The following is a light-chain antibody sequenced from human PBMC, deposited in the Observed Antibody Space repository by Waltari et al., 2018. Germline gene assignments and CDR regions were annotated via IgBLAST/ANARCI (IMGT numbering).Light chain of an antibody. CDR2: WAS. V-gene: IGKV4-1*01. CDR3: HQYYTTPIT. J-gene: IGKJ5*01. Sequence: DIVMTQSPDSLAVSLGERATINCKSSQTILYNTNNKNYLAWYQQKPRQPPKLLIYWASTRESGVPDRCSGNLSGTDFTLTISSLQAEDVAVYDCHQYYTTPITFGQGTRLEIK. CDR1: QTILYNTNNKNY.